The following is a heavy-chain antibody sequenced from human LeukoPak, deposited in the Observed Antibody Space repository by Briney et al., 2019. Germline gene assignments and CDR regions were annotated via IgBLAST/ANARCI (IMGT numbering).Heavy chain of an antibody. D-gene: IGHD2-2*01. CDR3: ARDGGGGGCTSCLIDAFDI. CDR2: IWYDGSNK. Sequence: PGGSLTLSCIVSGFTLNNYWMNWVRQAPGKGLEWVAVIWYDGSNKYYADSVKGRFTISRDNSKNTLYLKMNSLRAEDTAVYYCARDGGGGGCTSCLIDAFDIWGQGTMVTVSS. V-gene: IGHV3-33*08. J-gene: IGHJ3*02. CDR1: GFTLNNYW.